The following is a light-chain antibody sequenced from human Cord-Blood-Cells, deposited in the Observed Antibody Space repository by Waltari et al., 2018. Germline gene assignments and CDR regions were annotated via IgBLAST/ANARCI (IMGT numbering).Light chain of an antibody. CDR3: SSYAGSNNWM. J-gene: IGLJ3*02. CDR1: SSDVGGYNY. V-gene: IGLV2-8*01. CDR2: EVS. Sequence: HSVTISCTGTSSDVGGYNYVSWYQQHPGKAPKRMIYEVSKRPSGVPDRFSGSKSGNTASLTVSGLQAEDEAEYYCSSYAGSNNWMFGGGTKLTVL.